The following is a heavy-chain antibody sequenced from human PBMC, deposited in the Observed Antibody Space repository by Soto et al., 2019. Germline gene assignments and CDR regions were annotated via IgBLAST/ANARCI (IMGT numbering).Heavy chain of an antibody. J-gene: IGHJ4*02. V-gene: IGHV4-59*01. Sequence: SETLSLTCTVSGGSISSYYWSWIRQPPGKGLEWIGYIYYSGSTNYNPSLKSRVTISVDTSKNQFSLKLSSVTAADTAVYYCAGSYYYDSSGYPPFDYWGQGTLVTVSS. CDR1: GGSISSYY. CDR2: IYYSGST. D-gene: IGHD3-22*01. CDR3: AGSYYYDSSGYPPFDY.